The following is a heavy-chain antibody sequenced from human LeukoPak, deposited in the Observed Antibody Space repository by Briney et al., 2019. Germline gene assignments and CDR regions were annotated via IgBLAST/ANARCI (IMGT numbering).Heavy chain of an antibody. D-gene: IGHD6-6*01. CDR1: GFTFSSYW. J-gene: IGHJ4*02. V-gene: IGHV3-7*01. CDR3: ASFHSSSSADLFDY. Sequence: PGGSLRLSCAASGFTFSSYWMSWARQAPGKGLEWVANIKQDGSEKYYVDSVKGRFTISRDNAKNSLYLQMNSLRAEDTAVYYCASFHSSSSADLFDYWGQGTLVTVSS. CDR2: IKQDGSEK.